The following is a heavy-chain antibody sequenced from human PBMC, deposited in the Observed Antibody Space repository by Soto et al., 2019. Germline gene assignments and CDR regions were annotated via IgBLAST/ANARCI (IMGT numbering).Heavy chain of an antibody. CDR1: GGTFSSYA. CDR3: ARDLYYYDSSGYYSYYYYYGMDV. CDR2: IIPIFGTA. D-gene: IGHD3-22*01. V-gene: IGHV1-69*13. Sequence: SVKVSCKASGGTFSSYAISWVRQAPGQGLEWMGGIIPIFGTANYAQKFQGRVTITADESTSTAYMELSSLRSEDTAVYYCARDLYYYDSSGYYSYYYYYGMDVWGQGTTVTVSS. J-gene: IGHJ6*02.